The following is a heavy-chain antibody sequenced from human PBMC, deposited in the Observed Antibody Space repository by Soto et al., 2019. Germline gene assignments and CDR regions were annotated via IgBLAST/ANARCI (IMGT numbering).Heavy chain of an antibody. V-gene: IGHV1-3*01. D-gene: IGHD2-21*01. CDR2: INAGNGNT. J-gene: IGHJ4*02. CDR3: ASYVGVGLSDY. CDR1: GYTFTSYA. Sequence: QVQLVQSGAEVKKPGASVKVSCKASGYTFTSYAMLWVRQAPGQRLEWMGWINAGNGNTKYSQKFQGRVTITRDTTVSTAYMDLSTLRSEDTAVDSCASYVGVGLSDYWRQGTLVTVSS.